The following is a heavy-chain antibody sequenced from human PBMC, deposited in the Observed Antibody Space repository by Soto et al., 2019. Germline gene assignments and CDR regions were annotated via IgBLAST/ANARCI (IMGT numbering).Heavy chain of an antibody. D-gene: IGHD1-20*01. Sequence: PSETLSLTCLVSGVSLSNYYLSWIRPPPGKGLEWIGYIYYRGSTNYNPSLKSRVTISVDTSKNQFSLKLSSVTAADTAVYYCARGGYNWNDVTDYWGQGTLVTVSS. J-gene: IGHJ4*02. CDR2: IYYRGST. CDR1: GVSLSNYY. V-gene: IGHV4-59*01. CDR3: ARGGYNWNDVTDY.